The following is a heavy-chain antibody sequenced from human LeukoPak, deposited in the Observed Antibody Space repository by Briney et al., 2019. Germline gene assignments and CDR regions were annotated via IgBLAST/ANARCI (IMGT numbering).Heavy chain of an antibody. J-gene: IGHJ3*02. Sequence: SESLSLTRTVSGSSINNDYGSWVQQPAGRGIKRIGRIYTRGSTNYNPSLKSRVTMSVDTSKNQFSLKLSSVTAADTAVYYCARGRYCSADICSGGDAFDIWGQGTMVSVSS. CDR3: ARGRYCSADICSGGDAFDI. CDR1: GSSINNDY. V-gene: IGHV4-4*07. D-gene: IGHD2-15*01. CDR2: IYTRGST.